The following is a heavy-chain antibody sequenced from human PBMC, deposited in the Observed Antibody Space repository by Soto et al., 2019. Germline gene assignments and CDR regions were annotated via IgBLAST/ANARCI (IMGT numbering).Heavy chain of an antibody. V-gene: IGHV4-59*11. CDR3: VRYVRSGSYYVDY. CDR1: RFSITRHY. J-gene: IGHJ4*02. Sequence: SENPSPTCTFPRFSITRHYLSLVPHPPGKGLVWIGYVYSSGDTNYNPSFKSRVSMSIDTSKNQFSLKLNSVTAADTAVYYCVRYVRSGSYYVDYWGLGTLVTVSS. CDR2: VYSSGDT. D-gene: IGHD3-10*02.